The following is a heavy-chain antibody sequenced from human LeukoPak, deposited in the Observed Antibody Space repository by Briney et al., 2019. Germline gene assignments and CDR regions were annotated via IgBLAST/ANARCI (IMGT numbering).Heavy chain of an antibody. Sequence: SETLSLTCAVYGGSFSGYYWSWIRQPPGKGLEWIGEINHSGSTNYNPSLKSRVTISVDTSKNQFSLRLSSVTAADTAVYYCARWPGWLQFGYYFDYWGQGTLVTVSS. D-gene: IGHD5-24*01. CDR1: GGSFSGYY. CDR2: INHSGST. CDR3: ARWPGWLQFGYYFDY. J-gene: IGHJ4*02. V-gene: IGHV4-34*01.